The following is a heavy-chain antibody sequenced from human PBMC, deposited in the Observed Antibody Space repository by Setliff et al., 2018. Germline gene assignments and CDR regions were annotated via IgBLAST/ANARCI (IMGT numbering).Heavy chain of an antibody. CDR2: IYTSWST. V-gene: IGHV4-61*09. D-gene: IGHD6-25*01. J-gene: IGHJ6*03. Sequence: PSETLSLTCSVSGGSISSGSDYWTWIRQPAGKGLEWLGQIYTSWSTISNPSLKSRVTISLDTSKNQFSLKLSSVTAADTAVYYCARMSGFLYMDVWGKGTTVTVSS. CDR3: ARMSGFLYMDV. CDR1: GGSISSGSDY.